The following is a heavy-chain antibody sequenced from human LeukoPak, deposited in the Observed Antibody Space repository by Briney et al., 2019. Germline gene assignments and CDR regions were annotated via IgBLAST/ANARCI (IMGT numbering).Heavy chain of an antibody. CDR1: GGSFSGYY. CDR2: INHSGST. CDR3: ARERYSSSWKRFVDY. J-gene: IGHJ4*02. Sequence: SETLSLTCAVYGGSFSGYYWSWIRQPPGKGLEWIGEINHSGSTNYNPSLKSRVTISVDTSKNRFSLKLSSVTAADTAVYYCARERYSSSWKRFVDYWGQGTLVTVSS. V-gene: IGHV4-34*01. D-gene: IGHD6-13*01.